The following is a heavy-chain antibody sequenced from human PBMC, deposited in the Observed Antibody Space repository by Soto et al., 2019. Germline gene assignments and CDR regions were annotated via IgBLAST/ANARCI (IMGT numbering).Heavy chain of an antibody. D-gene: IGHD6-19*01. CDR1: GFTFSNYG. V-gene: IGHV3-30*18. Sequence: QVQLVESGGGVVQPGRSLRLSCAASGFTFSNYGMHWVRQAPGKGLEWVAVISYEGNNKYYVHSVKGRFTISRDNSKKTLFLQMNSLRAEDTAVYYCAKVGSYSSDWGSAEYFQHWGQGTLVIVSS. J-gene: IGHJ1*01. CDR3: AKVGSYSSDWGSAEYFQH. CDR2: ISYEGNNK.